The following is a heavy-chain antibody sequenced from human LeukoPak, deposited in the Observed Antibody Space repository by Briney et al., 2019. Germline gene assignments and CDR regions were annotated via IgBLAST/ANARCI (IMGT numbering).Heavy chain of an antibody. Sequence: GGSLRLSCAASGFTFDDYGMSWVRQAPGKGLEWVSGINWNGGSTGYADSVKGRFTISRDNAKNSLYLQMNSLRAEDTAVYYCARSAAAGFSYYSYYMDVWGKGTTVTISS. CDR2: INWNGGST. CDR3: ARSAAAGFSYYSYYMDV. D-gene: IGHD6-13*01. CDR1: GFTFDDYG. J-gene: IGHJ6*03. V-gene: IGHV3-20*04.